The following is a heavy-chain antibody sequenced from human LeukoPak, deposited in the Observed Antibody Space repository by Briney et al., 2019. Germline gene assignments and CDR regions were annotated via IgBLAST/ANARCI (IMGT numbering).Heavy chain of an antibody. CDR2: IWYDGSNK. D-gene: IGHD3-10*01. CDR3: ATAITEGPDDAFDI. J-gene: IGHJ3*02. CDR1: GFTFSSYG. Sequence: GGSLRLSRAASGFTFSSYGMHWVRQAPGKGLEWVAVIWYDGSNKYYADSVKGRFTISRDNSRNTLYLQMNSLRAEDTAVYYCATAITEGPDDAFDIWGQGTMVTVSS. V-gene: IGHV3-33*01.